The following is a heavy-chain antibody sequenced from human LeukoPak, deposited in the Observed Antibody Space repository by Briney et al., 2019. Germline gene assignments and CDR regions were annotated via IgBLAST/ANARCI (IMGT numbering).Heavy chain of an antibody. CDR2: ISSSGSTI. CDR1: GFTFSDYY. V-gene: IGHV3-11*04. D-gene: IGHD3-10*01. Sequence: GGSLRLSCAASGFTFSDYYMSWIRQAPGKGLERVSYISSSGSTIYYADSVKGRFTISRDNAKNSLYLQMNSLRAEDTAVYYCATERGSGSYYYYYYRDVWGKGTTVTVSS. J-gene: IGHJ6*03. CDR3: ATERGSGSYYYYYYRDV.